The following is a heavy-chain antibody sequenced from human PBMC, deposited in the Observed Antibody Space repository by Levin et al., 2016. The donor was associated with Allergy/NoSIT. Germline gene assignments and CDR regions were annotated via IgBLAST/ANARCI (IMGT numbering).Heavy chain of an antibody. CDR3: TRDLDPEAVARYSSSSADC. Sequence: GESLKISCKASGFTFGDYGVRWFRQAPGKGLEWVGFIRSKAYGGTTEYAASVRGRFTISRDDSKSIAYLQMSGLKTEDTAVYYCTRDLDPEAVARYSSSSADCWGQGTLVIVSS. CDR1: GFTFGDYG. V-gene: IGHV3-49*03. CDR2: IRSKAYGGTT. D-gene: IGHD6-6*01. J-gene: IGHJ4*02.